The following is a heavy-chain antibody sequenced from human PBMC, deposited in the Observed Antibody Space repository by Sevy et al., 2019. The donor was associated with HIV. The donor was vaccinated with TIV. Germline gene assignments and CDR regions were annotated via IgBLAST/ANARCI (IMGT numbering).Heavy chain of an antibody. Sequence: GGSLRLSCAASGFTFSSYDMHWVRQAPGKGLEWVAVISDDGSNKYYADSVKGRFTISRDNSKNTLYLQMNSLRAEDTAVYYCAKAHAALGWLHSFDYWGQGTLVTVSS. CDR3: AKAHAALGWLHSFDY. V-gene: IGHV3-30*18. CDR2: ISDDGSNK. CDR1: GFTFSSYD. J-gene: IGHJ4*02. D-gene: IGHD5-12*01.